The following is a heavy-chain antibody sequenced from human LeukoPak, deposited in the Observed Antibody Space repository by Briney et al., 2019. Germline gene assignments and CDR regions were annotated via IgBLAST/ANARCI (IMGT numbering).Heavy chain of an antibody. V-gene: IGHV4-59*01. CDR3: ARGITGTTVDY. CDR1: GGSISSYY. D-gene: IGHD1-14*01. J-gene: IGHJ4*02. CDR2: IYYSGST. Sequence: PSETLPLTCTVSGGSISSYYWSWIRQPPGKGLEWIGYIYYSGSTNYNPSLKSRLTISLDTSKNQFSLKLSSVTAADTAVYYCARGITGTTVDYWGQGTLVTVSS.